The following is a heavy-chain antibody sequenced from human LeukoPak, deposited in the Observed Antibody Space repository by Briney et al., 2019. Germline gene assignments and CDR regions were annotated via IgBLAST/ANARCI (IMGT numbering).Heavy chain of an antibody. CDR1: GFTFSSYA. Sequence: QPGGSLRLSCAASGFTFSSYAMSWVRQAPGKGLEWVSAISGSGGSTYYADSVKGRFIISRDNSKNTLYLQMNSLRAEDTAVYYCAKDGGSGSYYNNYWGQGTLVTVSS. D-gene: IGHD3-10*01. J-gene: IGHJ4*02. CDR3: AKDGGSGSYYNNY. CDR2: ISGSGGST. V-gene: IGHV3-23*01.